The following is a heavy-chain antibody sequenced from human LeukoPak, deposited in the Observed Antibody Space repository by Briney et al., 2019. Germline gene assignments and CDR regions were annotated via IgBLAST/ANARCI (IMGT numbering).Heavy chain of an antibody. CDR1: GFTFSSYG. CDR2: IFGSGGNT. V-gene: IGHV3-23*01. J-gene: IGHJ4*02. CDR3: AKGRGPAAVAPDY. D-gene: IGHD2-2*01. Sequence: GGSLRLSCAASGFTFSSYGMNWVRQAPGKGLEWVSAIFGSGGNTYYADSVKGRFTISRDNSKNTLYLQMNSLRAGDTAVYYCAKGRGPAAVAPDYWGRGTLVTVSS.